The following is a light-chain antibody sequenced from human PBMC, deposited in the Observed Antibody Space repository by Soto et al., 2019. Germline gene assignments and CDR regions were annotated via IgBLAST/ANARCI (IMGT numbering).Light chain of an antibody. CDR1: QSVSSN. CDR3: QQYNNWPLT. J-gene: IGKJ4*01. V-gene: IGKV3-15*01. CDR2: GAS. Sequence: EIVMTQSRATLSVSPGERATLSCRASQSVSSNLAWFQQKPGQAPRLLIYGASTRATGIPARFSGSGSGTEFTLTISSLQSEDFAVYYCQQYNNWPLTFGGGTK.